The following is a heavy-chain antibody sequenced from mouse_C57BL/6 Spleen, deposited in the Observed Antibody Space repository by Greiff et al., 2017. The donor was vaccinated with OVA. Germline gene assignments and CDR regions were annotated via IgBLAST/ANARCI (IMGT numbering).Heavy chain of an antibody. V-gene: IGHV1-64*01. D-gene: IGHD2-2*01. CDR2: IHPNSGST. Sequence: QVQLKQPGAELVKPGASVKLSCKASGYTFTSYWMHWVKQRPGQGLEWIGMIHPNSGSTNYNEKFKSKATLTVDKSSSTAYMQLSSLTSEDSAVYYCAIYGYDEGFAYWGQGTLVTVSA. J-gene: IGHJ3*01. CDR1: GYTFTSYW. CDR3: AIYGYDEGFAY.